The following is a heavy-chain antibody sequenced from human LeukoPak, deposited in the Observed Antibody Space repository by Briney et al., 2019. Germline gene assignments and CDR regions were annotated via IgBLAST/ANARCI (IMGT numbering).Heavy chain of an antibody. CDR1: GFTFSSYW. V-gene: IGHV3-74*01. CDR2: INSDGSST. J-gene: IGHJ4*02. Sequence: GGSLRLSCSASGFTFSSYWMHWVRQAPGKGLVWVSRINSDGSSTSYADCVKGRFTISRDNAKNTLYLQMNSLRAEDTAVYYCARGESRVAETGKSGYCGQGTLVTVYS. CDR3: ARGESRVAETGKSGY. D-gene: IGHD6-19*01.